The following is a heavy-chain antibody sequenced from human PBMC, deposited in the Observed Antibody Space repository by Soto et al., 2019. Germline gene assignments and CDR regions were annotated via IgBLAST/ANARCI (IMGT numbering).Heavy chain of an antibody. CDR3: ARDHQELILYNWFDP. CDR2: INTNSGDT. CDR1: GYTFAGYY. J-gene: IGHJ5*02. Sequence: QVQLVQSGAEVKKPGASVKDSCKASGYTFAGYYMHWVRQAPGQGLEWMGWINTNSGDTQYAQKFQGRVTMTSDTSISTAYMELRSLRVDDTAVYYCARDHQELILYNWFDPWGQGTRVTVSS. D-gene: IGHD1-7*01. V-gene: IGHV1-2*02.